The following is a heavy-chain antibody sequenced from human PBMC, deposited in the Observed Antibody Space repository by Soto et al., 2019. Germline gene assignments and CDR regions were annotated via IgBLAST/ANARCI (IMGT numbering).Heavy chain of an antibody. CDR3: AKDGPPLPCSGGTCPYYYYMDV. V-gene: IGHV3-23*01. D-gene: IGHD2-15*01. Sequence: LRLSCAASGFTFSSYAMSWVRQAPGKGLEWVSAISGSGGGTYYADSVKGRFTISRDNSKNTLYLQINSLRTEDTAVYYCAKDGPPLPCSGGTCPYYYYMDVWGKGTTVTVSS. J-gene: IGHJ6*03. CDR2: ISGSGGGT. CDR1: GFTFSSYA.